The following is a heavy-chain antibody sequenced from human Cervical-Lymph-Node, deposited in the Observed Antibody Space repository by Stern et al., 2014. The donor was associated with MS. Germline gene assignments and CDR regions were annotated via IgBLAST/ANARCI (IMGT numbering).Heavy chain of an antibody. Sequence: EVQLVESGGGLAQPGRSLRLSCVVSGFNIDDYAMHWVRQAPGKGLEWVSGISWNSGSIDYADSVKGRFTISRDNAKNSLYLQMNSLRAEDTALYYCAKDRRPYSTSGYYFDYWGQGTLVTVSS. D-gene: IGHD6-6*01. CDR1: GFNIDDYA. CDR3: AKDRRPYSTSGYYFDY. CDR2: ISWNSGSI. J-gene: IGHJ4*02. V-gene: IGHV3-9*01.